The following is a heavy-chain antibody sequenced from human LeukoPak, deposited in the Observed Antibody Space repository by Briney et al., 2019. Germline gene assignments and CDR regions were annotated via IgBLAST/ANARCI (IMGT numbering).Heavy chain of an antibody. CDR2: IYYSGST. V-gene: IGHV4-59*08. CDR1: DDSISDYY. J-gene: IGHJ4*02. D-gene: IGHD4-17*01. CDR3: ARHSYGDPFDY. Sequence: SETLSLTCTVSDDSISDYYRGWIRQPPGKGLEWIGYIYYSGSTNYNPSLKSRVTISVDTSKNQFSLKLSSVTAADTAVYYCARHSYGDPFDYWGQGTLVTVSS.